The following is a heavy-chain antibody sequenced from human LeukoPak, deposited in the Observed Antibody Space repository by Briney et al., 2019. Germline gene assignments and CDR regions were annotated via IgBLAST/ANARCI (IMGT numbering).Heavy chain of an antibody. J-gene: IGHJ5*02. Sequence: SETLSLTCTVAGDSISSTSHYWDWIRQPPGKGPEWIGNVYFTGSTYYSPFLKSRVTISVDRSNNQFSLKLNAVTAADTAVYYCASHYGPWGPETLVTVSS. D-gene: IGHD3-10*01. CDR1: GDSISSTSHY. CDR2: VYFTGST. V-gene: IGHV4-39*01. CDR3: ASHYGP.